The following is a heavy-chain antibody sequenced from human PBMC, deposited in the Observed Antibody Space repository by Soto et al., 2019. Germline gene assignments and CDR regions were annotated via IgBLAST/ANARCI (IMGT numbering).Heavy chain of an antibody. Sequence: TLSLTCAVSGGSLSNYYWSWIRQPPGKGLEWIGEIYHSGSTNYNPSLKSRVTISVDTSKNQFYLKLSSVTAADTAVYYCATSKIYLFKSGGSRHVPLCFWGAGTLVAVSA. D-gene: IGHD2-15*01. CDR3: ATSKIYLFKSGGSRHVPLCF. CDR2: IYHSGST. CDR1: GGSLSNYY. V-gene: IGHV4-34*01. J-gene: IGHJ4*02.